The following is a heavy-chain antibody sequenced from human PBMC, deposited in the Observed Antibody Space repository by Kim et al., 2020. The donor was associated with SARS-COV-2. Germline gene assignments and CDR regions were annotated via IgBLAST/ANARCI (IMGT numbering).Heavy chain of an antibody. V-gene: IGHV3-9*01. CDR1: GFTFDDYA. CDR3: VKDVYAVRGGFHI. J-gene: IGHJ3*02. D-gene: IGHD3-10*01. CDR2: ASWDSSSI. Sequence: GGSLRLSCAASGFTFDDYAMHWVRQAPGKGLEWVSGASWDSSSIGYADSVKGRFTISRDNAKNSLYLQMNSLRAEDTALYYCVKDVYAVRGGFHIWGQGATVTVSS.